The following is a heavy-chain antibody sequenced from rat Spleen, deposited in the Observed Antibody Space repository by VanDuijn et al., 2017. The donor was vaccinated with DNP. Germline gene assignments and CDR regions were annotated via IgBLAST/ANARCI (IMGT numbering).Heavy chain of an antibody. V-gene: IGHV2-27*01. Sequence: VQLVESGGDLVQPGRSLKLSCTASGFTFRNYDMAWVRQAPAKGLEWMGRIQSGGSRDYNSALKSRRSISRDTSKSQVFLKMNSVQTEDTAMYFCARAHDGTYYYGNYFDFWGQGVMVTVSS. CDR1: GFTFRNYD. CDR3: ARAHDGTYYYGNYFDF. D-gene: IGHD1-12*02. CDR2: IQSGGSR. J-gene: IGHJ2*01.